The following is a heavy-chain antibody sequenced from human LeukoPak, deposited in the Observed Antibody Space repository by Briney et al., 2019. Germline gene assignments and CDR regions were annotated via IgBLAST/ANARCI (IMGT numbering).Heavy chain of an antibody. D-gene: IGHD2-21*01. V-gene: IGHV3-20*04. CDR3: ARDLSATWHSLGY. J-gene: IGHJ4*02. CDR1: GLSNADYG. CDR2: IDWSGAAS. Sequence: GGSLRLSCVGAGLSNADYGMSWVRQVPGKGLEWVSGIDWSGAASEYADSVKGRFTISRDNAKNSLYLQMNTLRPEDTGVYYCARDLSATWHSLGYWGQGTLVTVSS.